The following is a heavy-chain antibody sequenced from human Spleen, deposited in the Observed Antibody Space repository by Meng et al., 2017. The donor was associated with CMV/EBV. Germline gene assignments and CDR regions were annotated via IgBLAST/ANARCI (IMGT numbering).Heavy chain of an antibody. CDR1: GFTFSSYG. J-gene: IGHJ4*02. CDR2: IRYDGSNK. CDR3: AKDLEIVVVPAAMDFDY. D-gene: IGHD2-2*03. V-gene: IGHV3-30*02. Sequence: GESLKISCAASGFTFSSYGMHWVRQAPGKGLEWVAFIRYDGSNKYYADSVKGRFTISRDNSKNTLYLQMNSLRAEDTAVYYCAKDLEIVVVPAAMDFDYWGQVTLVTVSS.